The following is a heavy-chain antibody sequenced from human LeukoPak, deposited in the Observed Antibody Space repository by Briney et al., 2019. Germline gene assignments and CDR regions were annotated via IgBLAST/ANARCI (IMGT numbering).Heavy chain of an antibody. Sequence: GGSLRLSCAASGFTFSNYWMRWVRQAPGKGLEWVANIKEDGSAEHYVDSVKGRFTISRDNAKNSLYLQMNSLRAEDTAVYYCARERIATASAGDYWGQGTLVTVSS. CDR1: GFTFSNYW. D-gene: IGHD6-13*01. V-gene: IGHV3-7*01. CDR3: ARERIATASAGDY. CDR2: IKEDGSAE. J-gene: IGHJ4*02.